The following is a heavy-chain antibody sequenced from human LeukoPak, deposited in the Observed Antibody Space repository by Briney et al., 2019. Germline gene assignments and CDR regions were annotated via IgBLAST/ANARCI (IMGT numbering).Heavy chain of an antibody. Sequence: GASVKVSCKASGGTFSSYAVSWVRQAPGQGLEWMGRIIPILGMANYAQKFQGRVTITADKSTSTAYMELSSLRSEDTAVYYCARDDYYDSSGYYPHLDYWGQGTLVTVSS. V-gene: IGHV1-69*04. CDR1: GGTFSSYA. D-gene: IGHD3-22*01. CDR2: IIPILGMA. J-gene: IGHJ4*02. CDR3: ARDDYYDSSGYYPHLDY.